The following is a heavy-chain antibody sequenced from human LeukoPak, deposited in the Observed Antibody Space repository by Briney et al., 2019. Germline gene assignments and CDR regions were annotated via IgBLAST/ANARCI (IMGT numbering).Heavy chain of an antibody. CDR2: INPSGGST. Sequence: GASVKVSCKASGYTFTSYYMHWVRQAPGQGLEWMRIINPSGGSTSYAQKFQGRVTMTRDTSTSTVYMELSSLRSEDTAVYYCARERSIGDGGFDIWGQGTMVTVSS. V-gene: IGHV1-46*01. D-gene: IGHD6-6*01. CDR1: GYTFTSYY. J-gene: IGHJ3*02. CDR3: ARERSIGDGGFDI.